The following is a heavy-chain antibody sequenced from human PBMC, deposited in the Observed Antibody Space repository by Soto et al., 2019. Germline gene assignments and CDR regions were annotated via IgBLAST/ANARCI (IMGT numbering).Heavy chain of an antibody. V-gene: IGHV1-69*12. J-gene: IGHJ6*02. Sequence: QVQLVQSGAEVKKPGSSVKVSCKSSGGTFSTYAISWVRQAPGQGLEWMGGIIPIFDTANYAQKFQGRVTITADESTTTAYMELISLRSEDTAVYYCARDEMVVATGSRTWHFYYGMDVCGPVTTVTVSS. CDR3: ARDEMVVATGSRTWHFYYGMDV. CDR2: IIPIFDTA. CDR1: GGTFSTYA. D-gene: IGHD2-15*01.